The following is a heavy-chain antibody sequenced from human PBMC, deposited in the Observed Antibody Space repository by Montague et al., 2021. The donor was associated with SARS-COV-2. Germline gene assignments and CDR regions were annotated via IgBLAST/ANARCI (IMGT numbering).Heavy chain of an antibody. CDR1: GFTFSSYA. D-gene: IGHD3-10*01. CDR2: ICGSGGST. V-gene: IGHV3-23*01. CDR3: AKGLSSGWYYSSYFDY. J-gene: IGHJ4*02. Sequence: SLRLSCAVSGFTFSSYAMSWVRQAPGKGLEWVSVICGSGGSTYYADSVKGRFTISRDNSKNTLYLQMNSLRAEDTAVYYCAKGLSSGWYYSSYFDYWGQGTLVTVSS.